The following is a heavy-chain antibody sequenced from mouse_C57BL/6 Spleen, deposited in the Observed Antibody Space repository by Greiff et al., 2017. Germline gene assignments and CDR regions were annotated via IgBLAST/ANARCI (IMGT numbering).Heavy chain of an antibody. CDR2: IYPSDSCT. Sequence: QVQLQQPGAELVKPGASVKLSCKASGYTFTSYWMPWVKQRPGQGLEWIGEIYPSDSCTNYNQKFKGKATMTVDTSSSTAYMQHSSLTSADSAVYYCARTDGSSYGYADWGHGTLVTVS. V-gene: IGHV1-50*01. J-gene: IGHJ3*01. D-gene: IGHD1-1*01. CDR3: ARTDGSSYGYAD. CDR1: GYTFTSYW.